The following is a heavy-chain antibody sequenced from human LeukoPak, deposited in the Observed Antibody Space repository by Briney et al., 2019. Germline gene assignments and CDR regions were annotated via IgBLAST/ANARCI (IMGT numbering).Heavy chain of an antibody. CDR1: GGTFSSYA. CDR2: IIPIFGTA. CDR3: ARIDPGGVASYYFDY. J-gene: IGHJ4*02. V-gene: IGHV1-69*13. D-gene: IGHD3-3*01. Sequence: ASVKVSCKASGGTFSSYAISWVRQAPGQGLEWMGGIIPIFGTANYAQKFQGRVTITADESTSTAYMELSSLRSEDTAVYYCARIDPGGVASYYFDYWGQGTLVTVSS.